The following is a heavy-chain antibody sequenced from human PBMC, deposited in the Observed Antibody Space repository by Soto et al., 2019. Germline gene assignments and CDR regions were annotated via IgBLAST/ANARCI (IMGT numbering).Heavy chain of an antibody. J-gene: IGHJ3*01. CDR2: INSDGSST. CDR1: GFTFSSHW. V-gene: IGHV3-74*01. CDR3: VRGQRGGFDL. D-gene: IGHD2-15*01. Sequence: GGSLRLSCAVSGFTFSSHWMHWVRQAPGKGLVWISRINSDGSSTNYADSVKGRFIISRDNAKNTLYLQMNGLRVEDTAVYFCVRGQRGGFDLWGQGTMVTVSS.